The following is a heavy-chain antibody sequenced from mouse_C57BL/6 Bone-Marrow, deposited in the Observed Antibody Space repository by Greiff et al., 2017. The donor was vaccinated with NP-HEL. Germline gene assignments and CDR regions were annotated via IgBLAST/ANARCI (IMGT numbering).Heavy chain of an antibody. CDR1: EYEFPSHD. J-gene: IGHJ4*01. Sequence: EVQGVESGGGLVQPGESLKLSCESNEYEFPSHDMSWVRKTPEKRLELVAAINSDGGSTYYPDTMERRFIISRDNTKKTRYLQMSSLRSEDTALYYCAREKSTMVTTHYAMDYWGQGTSVTVSS. CDR2: INSDGGST. CDR3: AREKSTMVTTHYAMDY. V-gene: IGHV5-2*01. D-gene: IGHD2-1*01.